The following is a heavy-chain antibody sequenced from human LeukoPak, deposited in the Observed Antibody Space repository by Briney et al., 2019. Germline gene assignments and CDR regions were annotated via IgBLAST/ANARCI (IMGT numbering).Heavy chain of an antibody. V-gene: IGHV4-39*07. D-gene: IGHD3-10*01. CDR3: ARGPSRGSGSSRSYYYYYYMDV. J-gene: IGHJ6*03. Sequence: SETLSLTCTVSGGSISSSSYYWGWIRQPPGKGLEWIGSIYYSGSTYYNPSLKSRVTISVDTSKNQFSLKLSSVTAADTAVYYCARGPSRGSGSSRSYYYYYYMDVWGKGTTVTVSS. CDR2: IYYSGST. CDR1: GGSISSSSYY.